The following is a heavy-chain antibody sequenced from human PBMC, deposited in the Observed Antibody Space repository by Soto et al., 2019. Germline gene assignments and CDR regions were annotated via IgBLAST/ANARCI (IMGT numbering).Heavy chain of an antibody. V-gene: IGHV3-23*01. CDR1: GFTFSTYA. D-gene: IGHD6-13*01. CDR2: VRGSGDGT. Sequence: VQLLESGGGLVLPGGSLRLSCAASGFTFSTYAMAWVRQAPGKGLEWVSSVRGSGDGTYYAESVKGRFTISRDNSKNTLYLQLNSLRADDTAIYYCAKEPHTSDWYYYFDPWGQGTLVTVSS. J-gene: IGHJ4*02. CDR3: AKEPHTSDWYYYFDP.